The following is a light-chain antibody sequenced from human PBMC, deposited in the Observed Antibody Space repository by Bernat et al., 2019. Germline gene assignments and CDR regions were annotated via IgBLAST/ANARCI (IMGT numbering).Light chain of an antibody. Sequence: DIVLTQSPGTLSLSPGERATLSCRASQSVRSSYLAWFQQKPGQAPRLLIYGASNRATGTPDRFGGSGSGTDFTLTISRLDPEDFAVYYCQLYGISLWTFGQGTKVEIK. V-gene: IGKV3-20*01. CDR2: GAS. J-gene: IGKJ1*01. CDR3: QLYGISLWT. CDR1: QSVRSSY.